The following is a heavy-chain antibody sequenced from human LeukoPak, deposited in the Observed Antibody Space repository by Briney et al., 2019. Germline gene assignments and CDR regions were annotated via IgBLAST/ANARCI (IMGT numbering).Heavy chain of an antibody. CDR2: IYSAGST. V-gene: IGHV3-53*01. J-gene: IGHJ4*02. CDR3: ARRAGAYTHPYDY. Sequence: GGSLRLSCTVSGFTVSSNSMSWVRQAPGKGLEWVSFIYSAGSTHYSDSVKGRFTISIDSSKNTLYLQMNSLRAEDTAVYYSARRAGAYTHPYDYWGQGTLVTVS. CDR1: GFTVSSNS. D-gene: IGHD3-16*01.